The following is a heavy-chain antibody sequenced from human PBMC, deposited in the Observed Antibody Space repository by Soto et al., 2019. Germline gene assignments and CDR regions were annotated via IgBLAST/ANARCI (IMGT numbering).Heavy chain of an antibody. CDR1: GGSITDYS. CDR2: IFSSGST. J-gene: IGHJ5*02. D-gene: IGHD2-21*02. Sequence: SETLSLTCTVSGGSITDYSWVWIRQPAGKGLEWIGRIFSSGSTNYNPSLKGRITMSLDTSKNQFSLKLNSATATDTAVYFCARDQGVVVTADNWFDPWGQGILVTVYS. V-gene: IGHV4-4*07. CDR3: ARDQGVVVTADNWFDP.